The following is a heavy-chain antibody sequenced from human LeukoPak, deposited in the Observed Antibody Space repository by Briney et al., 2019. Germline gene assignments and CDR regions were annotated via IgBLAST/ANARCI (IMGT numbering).Heavy chain of an antibody. CDR2: INAGNGNT. D-gene: IGHD5-18*01. Sequence: ASVKVSCKASGYTFTSYAMHWVRQAPGQRLEWMGWINAGNGNTKYSQEFQGRVTITRDTSASTAYMELSSLRSEDMAVYYCARSGYSYGFIDYWGQGTLATVSS. CDR3: ARSGYSYGFIDY. J-gene: IGHJ4*02. V-gene: IGHV1-3*03. CDR1: GYTFTSYA.